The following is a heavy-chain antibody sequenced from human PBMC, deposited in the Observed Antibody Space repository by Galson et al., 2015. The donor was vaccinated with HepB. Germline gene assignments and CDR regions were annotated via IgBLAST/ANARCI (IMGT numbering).Heavy chain of an antibody. Sequence: SLRLSCAASGFNFSLYSMNWVRQAPGKGLEWVPSISSSGGYIYYGDSVKGRCTVSRDSAKTSVYLQMNSLRGDDTAVYYCARALPSGIRGGRVFDHWGQGTLVTVSS. V-gene: IGHV3-21*01. CDR1: GFNFSLYS. CDR2: ISSSGGYI. CDR3: ARALPSGIRGGRVFDH. J-gene: IGHJ4*02. D-gene: IGHD3-10*01.